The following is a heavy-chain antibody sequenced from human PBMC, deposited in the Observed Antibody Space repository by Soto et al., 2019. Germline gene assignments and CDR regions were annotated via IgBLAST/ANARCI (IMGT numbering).Heavy chain of an antibody. Sequence: EVPLVESGGGLVQPGGSLRLSCAASGFTVSDKYMSWVRQGPGKGLEWVSVIHSDGTTYYADSVKGRFTISRDNSKNSVYLQMNSLRGEDTAVYYCASAVFVFDIWGQGTMVTVSS. CDR2: IHSDGTT. CDR1: GFTVSDKY. J-gene: IGHJ3*02. D-gene: IGHD3-10*02. V-gene: IGHV3-66*01. CDR3: ASAVFVFDI.